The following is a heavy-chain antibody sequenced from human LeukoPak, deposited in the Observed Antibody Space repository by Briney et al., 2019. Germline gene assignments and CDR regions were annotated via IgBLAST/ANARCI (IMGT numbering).Heavy chain of an antibody. CDR3: ARDGGTNWNYDRSDY. CDR2: IYYSGST. V-gene: IGHV4-59*01. D-gene: IGHD1-7*01. Sequence: SETLSLTCTVSGGSISSYYWSWIRQPPGKGLEWIGYIYYSGSTNYNPSLKSRVTISVDTSKNQFSLKLSSVTAADTAVYYCARDGGTNWNYDRSDYWGQGTLVTVSS. CDR1: GGSISSYY. J-gene: IGHJ4*02.